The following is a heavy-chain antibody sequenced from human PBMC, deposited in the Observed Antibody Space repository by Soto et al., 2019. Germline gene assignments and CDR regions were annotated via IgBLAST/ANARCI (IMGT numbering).Heavy chain of an antibody. D-gene: IGHD3-10*01. CDR1: SGSSTSSNW. Sequence: SEILSLTCAVASGSSTSSNWWRWVHQPPGKGLECIVEIYHSGSTNYNPSFKSRVTISVDKSKNQFSLKLSSVTAAFTSVYYCARSGSDYPHFYYWGQGTLVTVS. CDR3: ARSGSDYPHFYY. V-gene: IGHV4-4*02. J-gene: IGHJ4*02. CDR2: IYHSGST.